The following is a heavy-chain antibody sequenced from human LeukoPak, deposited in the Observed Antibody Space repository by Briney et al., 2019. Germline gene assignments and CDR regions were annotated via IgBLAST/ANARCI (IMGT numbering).Heavy chain of an antibody. Sequence: SETLSLTCAVYGGSFSAYYWSWIRQPPGKGLEWIGEINHSGSTNYNPSLKSRVTISVDTSKNQFSLKLSSVTAADTAVYYCARGREPYCSGGSCTYSCFDYWGQGTLVTVSS. D-gene: IGHD2-15*01. CDR1: GGSFSAYY. CDR2: INHSGST. V-gene: IGHV4-34*01. CDR3: ARGREPYCSGGSCTYSCFDY. J-gene: IGHJ4*02.